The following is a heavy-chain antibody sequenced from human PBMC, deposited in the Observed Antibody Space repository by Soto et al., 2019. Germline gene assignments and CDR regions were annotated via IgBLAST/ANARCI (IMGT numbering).Heavy chain of an antibody. J-gene: IGHJ3*02. CDR3: AREEQSPGAFDI. CDR2: INPSVGST. CDR1: GYTFTSYF. V-gene: IGHV1-46*01. D-gene: IGHD6-19*01. Sequence: GASVKVSCKASGYTFTSYFMHWVRQAPGQGLEWMGIINPSVGSTNYAQKVQGRVTMTRDTSTSTVYMDLSSLTYEDTAVYFCAREEQSPGAFDIWGQGTMVTVSS.